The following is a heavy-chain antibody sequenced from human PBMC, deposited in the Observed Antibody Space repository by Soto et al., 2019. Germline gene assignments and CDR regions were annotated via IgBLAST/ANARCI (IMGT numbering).Heavy chain of an antibody. CDR3: ARGELDTAMVTAYYYYGMDV. CDR1: GYTFSSYG. Sequence: ASVKVSCKASGYTFSSYGISWVRQAPGQGLEWMGWISGYNGDTNYAQKIQGRVTMTTDTSTNTAYMELRSLRSDDTAVYYCARGELDTAMVTAYYYYGMDVWGQGTTVTVSS. D-gene: IGHD5-18*01. CDR2: ISGYNGDT. V-gene: IGHV1-18*04. J-gene: IGHJ6*02.